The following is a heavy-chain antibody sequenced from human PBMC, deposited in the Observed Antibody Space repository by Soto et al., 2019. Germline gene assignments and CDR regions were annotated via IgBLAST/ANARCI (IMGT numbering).Heavy chain of an antibody. CDR2: IYYSGST. Sequence: SETLSLTCTVSGGSISSGGYYWSWIRQHPGKGLEWIGYIYYSGSTYYKPSLKSRVTISVDTPKNQFSLKLSSVTAADTAVYYCARWGHYDFWSGYYTGVYYGMDVWGQGTTVTVSS. CDR3: ARWGHYDFWSGYYTGVYYGMDV. CDR1: GGSISSGGYY. J-gene: IGHJ6*02. V-gene: IGHV4-31*03. D-gene: IGHD3-3*01.